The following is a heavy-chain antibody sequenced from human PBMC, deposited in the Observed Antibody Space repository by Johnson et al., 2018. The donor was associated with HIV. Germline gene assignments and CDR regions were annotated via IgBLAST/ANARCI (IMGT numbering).Heavy chain of an antibody. J-gene: IGHJ3*02. CDR1: GFTFSTYA. CDR2: ISYDGSNK. V-gene: IGHV3-30*04. Sequence: QVQLVESGGGLFQPGRSLRLSCPASGFTFSTYAMPWVRQAPGKGLEWVAVISYDGSNKTSADSVKVRSTISRDNSKNTLYLQMKSLRVEDTAVYYCARDQEYSNNWAAFDIWGQGTMVTVSS. D-gene: IGHD6-13*01. CDR3: ARDQEYSNNWAAFDI.